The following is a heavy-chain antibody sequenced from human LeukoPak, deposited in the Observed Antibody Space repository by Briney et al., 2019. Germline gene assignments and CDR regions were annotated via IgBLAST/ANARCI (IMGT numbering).Heavy chain of an antibody. CDR2: IHYDESNE. D-gene: IGHD6-6*01. CDR1: GFSFSYG. V-gene: IGHV3-30*02. CDR3: AKAESTSSVYYYYMDV. Sequence: PGGSLRLSCVASGFSFSYGMHWVRQAPGKGLEWLAFIHYDESNEYYADSVKGRFTISRDNSKNTLYLQLNSLRAEDTAVYFCAKAESTSSVYYYYMDVWGKGTTVTVSS. J-gene: IGHJ6*03.